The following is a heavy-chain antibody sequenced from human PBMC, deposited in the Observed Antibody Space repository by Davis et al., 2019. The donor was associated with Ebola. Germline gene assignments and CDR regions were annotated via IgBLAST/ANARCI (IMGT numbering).Heavy chain of an antibody. V-gene: IGHV4-34*01. J-gene: IGHJ4*02. CDR2: INHSGST. CDR3: ARVLYYDSSGYIDY. Sequence: PSETLSLTCAVYGGSFSGYYWSWIRQPPGKGLEWIGEINHSGSTNYNPSLKSRVTISVDTSKNQFSLKLSSVTAADTAVYYCARVLYYDSSGYIDYWGQGTLVTVSS. CDR1: GGSFSGYY. D-gene: IGHD3-22*01.